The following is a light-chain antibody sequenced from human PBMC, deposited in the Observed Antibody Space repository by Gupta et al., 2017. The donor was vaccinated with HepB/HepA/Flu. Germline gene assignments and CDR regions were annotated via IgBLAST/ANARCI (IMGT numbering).Light chain of an antibody. CDR2: DAS. V-gene: IGKV3-15*01. Sequence: ILMKQSPVTLSVSPGERATLSCTASQSVSSSVAWYQQKPGQSPRLLIYDASTRVASIPDRFSGSGYGTEFTLTINSRQSADFAVYFCQQYDQWPSFTFGHGTTVHIK. CDR3: QQYDQWPSFT. J-gene: IGKJ3*01. CDR1: QSVSSS.